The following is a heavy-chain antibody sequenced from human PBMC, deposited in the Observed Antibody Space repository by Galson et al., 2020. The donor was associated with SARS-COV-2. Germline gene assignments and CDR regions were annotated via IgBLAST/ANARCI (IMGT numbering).Heavy chain of an antibody. V-gene: IGHV4-30-2*01. CDR2: LSPSGGT. CDR3: ARLHYGEYAPEAFDI. D-gene: IGHD4-17*01. CDR1: GTTISSGYYT. Sequence: SETLSLTCAVSGTTISSGYYTWNCTRQPTGKGLEWIGYLSPSGGTYYNPTLKSRVTISGDRSKNQFSLRLSSVTAADTAVYYCARLHYGEYAPEAFDIWGPGTRVTVAS. J-gene: IGHJ3*02.